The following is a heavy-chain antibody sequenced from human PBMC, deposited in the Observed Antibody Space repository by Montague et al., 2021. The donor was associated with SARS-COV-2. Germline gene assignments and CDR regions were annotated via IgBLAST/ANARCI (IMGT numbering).Heavy chain of an antibody. CDR2: ITPGGDIP. CDR1: GFSFSAYA. V-gene: IGHV3-23*01. J-gene: IGHJ5*02. CDR3: VKDTYGSFDP. Sequence: SLRLSFSASGFSFSAYAMSWVRQAPGKGLKWVSAITPGGDIPYYADSVRGRFNISRDNARNTVYLQMDSLRVEDTAVYYCVKDTYGSFDPWGLGTLVTVSS. D-gene: IGHD5-24*01.